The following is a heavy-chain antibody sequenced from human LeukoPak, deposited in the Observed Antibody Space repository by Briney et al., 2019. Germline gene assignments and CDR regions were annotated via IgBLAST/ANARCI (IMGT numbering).Heavy chain of an antibody. CDR3: ARVGTSGSYYYYYYYMDV. CDR1: GFTFSSYW. Sequence: PGGSLRLSCAASGFTFSSYWMHWVRQAPGKGLVWVSRINSDGSSTSYADSVKGRFTISRDSAKNTLYLQMNSLRAEDTAVYYCARVGTSGSYYYYYYYMDVWGKGTTVTVSS. D-gene: IGHD1-26*01. J-gene: IGHJ6*03. V-gene: IGHV3-74*01. CDR2: INSDGSST.